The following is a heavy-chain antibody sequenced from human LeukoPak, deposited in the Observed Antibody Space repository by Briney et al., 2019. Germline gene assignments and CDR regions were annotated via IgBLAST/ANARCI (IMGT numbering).Heavy chain of an antibody. D-gene: IGHD2-2*03. Sequence: PSETLSLICTVSGGSISSYYWSWIRQPPGKGLEWIGYIYYSGSTNYNPSLKSRVTISVDTSKNQFSLKLSSVTAADTAVYYCASGYCSSTSCLFDPWGQGTLVTVSS. V-gene: IGHV4-59*01. CDR1: GGSISSYY. J-gene: IGHJ5*02. CDR3: ASGYCSSTSCLFDP. CDR2: IYYSGST.